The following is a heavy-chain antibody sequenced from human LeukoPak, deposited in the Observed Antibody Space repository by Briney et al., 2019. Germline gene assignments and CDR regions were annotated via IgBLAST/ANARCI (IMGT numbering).Heavy chain of an antibody. J-gene: IGHJ3*02. CDR1: GFTFSSYG. V-gene: IGHV3-33*08. D-gene: IGHD3-10*01. CDR2: ISSDGSIK. CDR3: ARDILPSGSRAFDI. Sequence: PGGSLRLSCAASGFTFSSYGIHWVRQAPGKGLEWVTIISSDGSIKYADSVKGRFTVSRDSSKNTVYLQMNSLRAEDTAVYYCARDILPSGSRAFDIWGQGTMVTVSS.